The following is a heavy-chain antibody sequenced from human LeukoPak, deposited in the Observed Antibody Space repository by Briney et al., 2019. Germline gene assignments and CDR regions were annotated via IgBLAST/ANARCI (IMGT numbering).Heavy chain of an antibody. J-gene: IGHJ4*02. V-gene: IGHV4-59*01. CDR2: IYYSGSG. CDR1: GASISRYY. CDR3: ARGRERSTGPILSDC. D-gene: IGHD6-19*01. Sequence: PWETLSLTCTVSGASISRYYWSWIRQPPGKGLEWIGYIYYSGSGNYNPSLKSRVTMSVETSKNQTPLKLSSVTAEDTAVYYCARGRERSTGPILSDCGSQGTPVTVSS.